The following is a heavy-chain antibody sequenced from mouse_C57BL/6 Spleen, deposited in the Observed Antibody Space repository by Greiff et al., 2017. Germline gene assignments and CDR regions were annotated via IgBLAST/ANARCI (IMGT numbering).Heavy chain of an antibody. CDR1: GYTFTGYW. CDR2: ILPGSGST. V-gene: IGHV1-9*01. CDR3: ARPRELRAWFAY. Sequence: QVQLKESGAELMKPGASVKLSCKATGYTFTGYWIEWVKQRPGHGLEWIGEILPGSGSTNYNAKFKGKATFTADTSSNTAYMQLSSLTTEDSAIYYCARPRELRAWFAYWGQGTLVTVSA. D-gene: IGHD1-1*01. J-gene: IGHJ3*01.